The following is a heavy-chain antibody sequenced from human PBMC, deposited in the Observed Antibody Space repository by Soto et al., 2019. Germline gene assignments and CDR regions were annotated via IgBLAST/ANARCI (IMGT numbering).Heavy chain of an antibody. V-gene: IGHV3-7*03. Sequence: EVQLVESGGGLVQPGGSLRLSCAASGFTFSSYWMSWVRQAPGKGLEWVANIKQDGSEKYYVDSVKGRFTISRDNAKNSLYLQMKSLRAEDTDVYYCARLFPYLGSSTTNYYYYYVMGVWGQGTTVNVSS. D-gene: IGHD6-6*01. J-gene: IGHJ6*02. CDR1: GFTFSSYW. CDR2: IKQDGSEK. CDR3: ARLFPYLGSSTTNYYYYYVMGV.